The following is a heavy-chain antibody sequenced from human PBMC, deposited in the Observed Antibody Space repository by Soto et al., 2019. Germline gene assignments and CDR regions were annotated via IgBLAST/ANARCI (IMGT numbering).Heavy chain of an antibody. CDR2: ISYDGSNK. D-gene: IGHD6-13*01. Sequence: PGGSLRLSCAASGFTFSSYGMHWVRQAPGKGLEWVAVISYDGSNKYYADYVKGRFTISRDNSKNTLYLQMNSLRAEDTVIFYCAKVPGIAETGPTFVRYYYYYMDVGGTGTTVTVSS. CDR1: GFTFSSYG. J-gene: IGHJ6*03. CDR3: AKVPGIAETGPTFVRYYYYYMDV. V-gene: IGHV3-30*18.